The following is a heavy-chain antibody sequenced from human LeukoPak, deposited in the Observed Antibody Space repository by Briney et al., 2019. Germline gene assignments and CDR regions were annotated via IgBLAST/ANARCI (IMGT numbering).Heavy chain of an antibody. CDR2: IYYSGST. Sequence: SDTLSLTCTVAGGSISSYYGSWIRQPPGKGLEWIGYIYYSGSTNYCPSLKSRDSISLDTSKNRFSLKLSSVTAADTAVYYCARSSLMVGATLFDYWRQGTLVTVSS. CDR3: ARSSLMVGATLFDY. CDR1: GGSISSYY. J-gene: IGHJ4*02. V-gene: IGHV4-59*08. D-gene: IGHD1-26*01.